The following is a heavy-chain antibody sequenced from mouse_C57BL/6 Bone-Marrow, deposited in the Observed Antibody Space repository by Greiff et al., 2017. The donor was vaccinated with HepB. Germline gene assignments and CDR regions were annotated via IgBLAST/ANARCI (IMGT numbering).Heavy chain of an antibody. CDR2: IDPENGDT. J-gene: IGHJ3*01. D-gene: IGHD2-3*01. Sequence: EVQLQQSGAELVRPGASVKLSCTASGFNIKDDYMHWVKQRPEQGLEWIGWIDPENGDTEYASKFQGKATITADTSSNTAYLQLSSLTSKDTAVYYCTTWGDGYYSFAHWGQGTLVTVSA. CDR3: TTWGDGYYSFAH. V-gene: IGHV14-4*01. CDR1: GFNIKDDY.